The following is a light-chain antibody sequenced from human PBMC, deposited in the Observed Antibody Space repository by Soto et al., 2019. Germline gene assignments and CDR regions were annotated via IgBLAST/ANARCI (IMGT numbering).Light chain of an antibody. J-gene: IGKJ1*01. V-gene: IGKV1-5*03. CDR2: EAS. CDR3: QQYDNWPRT. CDR1: QNVENY. Sequence: IQMTQSPSTLSASVGDRVTIPCRASQNVENYLAWYQQKPGKAPKLLIYEASSLESGVPSRFSGSGSGTEFTLTISSLQSEDFAVYYCQQYDNWPRTFGQGTKVDI.